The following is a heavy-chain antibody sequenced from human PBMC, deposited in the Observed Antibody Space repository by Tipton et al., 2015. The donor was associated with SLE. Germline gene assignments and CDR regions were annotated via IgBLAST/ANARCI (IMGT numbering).Heavy chain of an antibody. Sequence: TLSLTCTVSGGSISSYYWSWIRQPPGKGLEWIGYIYYSGSTNYNPSLKSRVTISVDTSKNQFSLKLSSVTAADTAVYYCAEGGRGYFDLWGRGTLVTVSS. CDR2: IYYSGST. J-gene: IGHJ2*01. V-gene: IGHV4-59*08. CDR1: GGSISSYY. CDR3: AEGGRGYFDL. D-gene: IGHD1-26*01.